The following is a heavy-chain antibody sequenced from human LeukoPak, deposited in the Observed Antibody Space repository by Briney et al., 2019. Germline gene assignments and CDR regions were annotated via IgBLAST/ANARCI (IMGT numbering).Heavy chain of an antibody. CDR1: GYTFTGYY. D-gene: IGHD2-15*01. V-gene: IGHV1-2*02. Sequence: ASVKVSCKASGYTFTGYYMHWVRQAPGQGLEWMGWINPNSGGTNYAQKFQGRVTMTRDTSISTAYTELSRLRSDDTAVYYCAREASCSGGSCYSAESSYNWFDPWGQGTLVTVSS. CDR2: INPNSGGT. CDR3: AREASCSGGSCYSAESSYNWFDP. J-gene: IGHJ5*02.